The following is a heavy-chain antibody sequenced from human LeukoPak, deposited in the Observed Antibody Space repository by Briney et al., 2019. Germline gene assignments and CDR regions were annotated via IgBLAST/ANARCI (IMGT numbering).Heavy chain of an antibody. CDR1: GVSFSGYY. CDR3: ARVSMVRGAPDYYFDY. Sequence: PSETLSLTFSVYGVSFSGYYWSWIRQPAGKGLEWIGRIYTSGSTNSNPSLKSRVTMSVDTSHNQFSLKLSSVNAADTAVYYCARVSMVRGAPDYYFDYWGQGTLVTVSS. J-gene: IGHJ4*02. V-gene: IGHV4-4*07. D-gene: IGHD3-10*01. CDR2: IYTSGST.